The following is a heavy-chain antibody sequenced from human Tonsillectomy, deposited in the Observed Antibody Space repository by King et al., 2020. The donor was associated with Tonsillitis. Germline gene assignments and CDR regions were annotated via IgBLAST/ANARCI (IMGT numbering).Heavy chain of an antibody. J-gene: IGHJ4*02. CDR3: ARIRMEWELLLPDY. V-gene: IGHV3-21*01. D-gene: IGHD1-26*01. CDR2: ISSSSSYI. Sequence: VQLVESGGGLVKPGGSLRLSCAASGCTFSSYSMNWVRQAPGKGLEWVSSISSSSSYIYYADSVKGRFTISRDNAKNSLYLQMNSLRAEDTAVYYCARIRMEWELLLPDYWGQGTLVTVSS. CDR1: GCTFSSYS.